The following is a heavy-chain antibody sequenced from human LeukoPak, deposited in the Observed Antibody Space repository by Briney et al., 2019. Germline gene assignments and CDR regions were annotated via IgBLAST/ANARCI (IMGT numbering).Heavy chain of an antibody. Sequence: SVKVSCKASGGTFSSYAISWVRQAPGQGLEWMGGIIPIFGTANYAQKFQGRVTITADESTSTAYMELSRLRSDDTAVYFCARDHCVSSGCYEDYYYGMDVWGRGTTVTVSS. V-gene: IGHV1-69*13. CDR1: GGTFSSYA. J-gene: IGHJ6*02. CDR2: IIPIFGTA. CDR3: ARDHCVSSGCYEDYYYGMDV. D-gene: IGHD2-2*01.